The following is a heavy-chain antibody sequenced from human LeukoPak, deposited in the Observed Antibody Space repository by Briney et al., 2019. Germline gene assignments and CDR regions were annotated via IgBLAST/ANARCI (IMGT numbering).Heavy chain of an antibody. J-gene: IGHJ4*02. Sequence: PSETLSLTCTVSGDSISSHSYYWSWIRQPAGKGLEWIGLIYSSGTTKYNSSLKSRVTISIDTPKHQISRRLNSVTAADTAVYYCSRANYDKWGWGQGTRVTVSS. CDR1: GDSISSHSYY. V-gene: IGHV4-61*02. CDR3: SRANYDKWG. CDR2: IYSSGTT. D-gene: IGHD3-22*01.